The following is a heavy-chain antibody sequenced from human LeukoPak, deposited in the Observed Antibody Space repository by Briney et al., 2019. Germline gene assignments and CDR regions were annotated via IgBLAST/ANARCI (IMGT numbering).Heavy chain of an antibody. J-gene: IGHJ4*02. D-gene: IGHD5-24*01. CDR1: GFTFSSYA. Sequence: PGGSLRLSCAASGFTFSSYAMSWVRQAPGKGLEWVSAISGSGGSTYFADSVKGRFTISRDNSKNTLYLQMNSLRAEDTAVYYCAKGWRWLQSPLDYWGQGTLVTVSS. CDR2: ISGSGGST. V-gene: IGHV3-23*01. CDR3: AKGWRWLQSPLDY.